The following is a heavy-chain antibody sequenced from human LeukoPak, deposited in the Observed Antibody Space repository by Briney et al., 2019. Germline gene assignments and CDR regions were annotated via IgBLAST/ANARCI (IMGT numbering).Heavy chain of an antibody. Sequence: GGSLRLSCAASGFTFSSYGMHWVRQAPGKGLEWVAVIWYDGSNKYYADSVKGRFTISRDNSKNTLYLQMNSLSAEDTAVYYCARVDDVGATQRSFDYWGQGTLVTVSS. J-gene: IGHJ4*02. CDR1: GFTFSSYG. D-gene: IGHD1-26*01. CDR2: IWYDGSNK. CDR3: ARVDDVGATQRSFDY. V-gene: IGHV3-33*01.